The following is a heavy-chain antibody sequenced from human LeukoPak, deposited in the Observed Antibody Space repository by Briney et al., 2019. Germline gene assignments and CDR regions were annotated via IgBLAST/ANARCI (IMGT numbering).Heavy chain of an antibody. Sequence: GESLKISCKGSGYSFTSYWIGWVRQMPGKGLEWMGVIYPGDSDARYSPSFQGQVTISVDKSISTAYLQWNSLKASDTAIYYCAREMGLFRWLDFWGQGTLVTVSS. D-gene: IGHD4-23*01. CDR2: IYPGDSDA. V-gene: IGHV5-51*01. CDR3: AREMGLFRWLDF. CDR1: GYSFTSYW. J-gene: IGHJ4*02.